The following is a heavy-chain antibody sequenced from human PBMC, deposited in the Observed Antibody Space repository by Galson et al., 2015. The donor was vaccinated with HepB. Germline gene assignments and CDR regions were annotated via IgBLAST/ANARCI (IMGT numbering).Heavy chain of an antibody. J-gene: IGHJ6*02. V-gene: IGHV3-74*01. CDR3: ARAIPYGDYYYYYAMDV. CDR1: RFTFSRCW. Sequence: SLRLSCAASRFTFSRCWMHWVRQAPGKGLVWVSRINSDGGTTSYADSVKGRFTISRDNAKDTLYLQMNSLRAEDTAVYYCARAIPYGDYYYYYAMDVWGQGTTVTVSS. CDR2: INSDGGTT. D-gene: IGHD4-17*01.